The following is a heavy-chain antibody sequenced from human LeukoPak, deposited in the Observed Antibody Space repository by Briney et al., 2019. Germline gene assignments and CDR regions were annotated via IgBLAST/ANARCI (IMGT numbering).Heavy chain of an antibody. CDR3: ARGGIVGGYVIDY. Sequence: SSETLSLTCTVSGGSISSYYWSWIRQPPGKGLEWIGYIYYSGSTKYNASLRSRVTISVDTSKSQFSLKLRSVTAADTAVYYCARGGIVGGYVIDYWGQGTLVTVSS. CDR2: IYYSGST. CDR1: GGSISSYY. D-gene: IGHD3-22*01. V-gene: IGHV4-59*01. J-gene: IGHJ4*02.